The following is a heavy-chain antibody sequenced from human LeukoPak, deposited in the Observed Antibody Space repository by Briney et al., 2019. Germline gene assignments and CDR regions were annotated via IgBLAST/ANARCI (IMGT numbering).Heavy chain of an antibody. CDR1: GYSFTSYW. CDR2: IDPSDSYT. V-gene: IGHV5-10-1*01. Sequence: GESLKISCKGSGYSFTSYWISWVRQMPGKGLEWTGRIDPSDSYTNYSPSFQGHVTISADKSISTAYLQWSSLKASDTAMYYCASMVRSTHYFDYWGQGTLVTVSS. J-gene: IGHJ4*02. CDR3: ASMVRSTHYFDY. D-gene: IGHD3-10*01.